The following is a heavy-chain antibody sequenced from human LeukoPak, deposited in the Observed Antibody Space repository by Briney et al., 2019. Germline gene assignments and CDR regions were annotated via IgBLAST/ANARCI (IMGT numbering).Heavy chain of an antibody. Sequence: GGSLRLSCAASGFTVSSNYMSWVRQAPGKGLEWVSVIYSGGSTYYADSVKGRFTISRDNSKNTLCLQMNSLRAEDTAVYYCAKDLPLYYDSSGYSRREHDAFDIWGQGTMVTVSS. J-gene: IGHJ3*02. CDR3: AKDLPLYYDSSGYSRREHDAFDI. CDR2: IYSGGST. D-gene: IGHD3-22*01. V-gene: IGHV3-53*05. CDR1: GFTVSSNY.